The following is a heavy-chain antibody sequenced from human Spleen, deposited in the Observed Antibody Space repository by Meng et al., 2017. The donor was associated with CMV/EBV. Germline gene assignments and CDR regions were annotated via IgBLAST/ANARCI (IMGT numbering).Heavy chain of an antibody. J-gene: IGHJ5*02. CDR2: IYYSGST. Sequence: SETLSLTCTVSGGSISSGDYYWSWIRQPPGKGLEWIGYIYYSGSTYYNPSLRSRVTISVDTSKNQFSLKLSSVSAADTAVYYCARESRDLIFGEIWFDPWGQGTLVTVSS. CDR1: GGSISSGDYY. V-gene: IGHV4-30-4*08. D-gene: IGHD3-3*01. CDR3: ARESRDLIFGEIWFDP.